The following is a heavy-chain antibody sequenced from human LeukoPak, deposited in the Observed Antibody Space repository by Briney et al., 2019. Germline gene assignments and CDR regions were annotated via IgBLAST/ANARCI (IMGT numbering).Heavy chain of an antibody. Sequence: GGSLRLSCTASGFSFSTYSMNWVRQAPGKGLEWVSYIVGGRSNIYYADSVKGRFTISRDNAKNSLYLQMDSLRAEDTAVYYCATHSPETAAFDYWGQGTLVTVS. J-gene: IGHJ4*02. V-gene: IGHV3-48*04. CDR3: ATHSPETAAFDY. D-gene: IGHD1-1*01. CDR1: GFSFSTYS. CDR2: IVGGRSNI.